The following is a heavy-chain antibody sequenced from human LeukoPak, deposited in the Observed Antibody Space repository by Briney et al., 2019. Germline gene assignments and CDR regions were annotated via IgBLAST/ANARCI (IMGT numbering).Heavy chain of an antibody. D-gene: IGHD2-8*02. CDR1: GGSFSGYY. J-gene: IGHJ4*02. CDR2: INHSGST. CDR3: ARVSSGGPRDYFDY. Sequence: SETLSLTCAVYGGSFSGYYWSWIRKPPGKGLEWIGEINHSGSTNYNPSLKSRVTISVDTSKNQFSLKVSSVTAADTAVYYCARVSSGGPRDYFDYWGQGTLVTVSS. V-gene: IGHV4-34*01.